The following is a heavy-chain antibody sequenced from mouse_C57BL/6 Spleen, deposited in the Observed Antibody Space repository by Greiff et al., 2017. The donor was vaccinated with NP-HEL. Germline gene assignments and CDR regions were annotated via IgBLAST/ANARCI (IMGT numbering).Heavy chain of an antibody. D-gene: IGHD1-1*01. V-gene: IGHV3-6*01. CDR2: ISYDGSN. J-gene: IGHJ1*03. Sequence: EESGPGLVKPSQSLSLTCSVTGYSITSGYYWNWIRQFPGNKLEWMGYISYDGSNNYNPSLKNRISITRDQSKNQFFLKLNSVTTEDTATYYCARVCYYGSSRYWYFDVWGTGTTVTVSS. CDR3: ARVCYYGSSRYWYFDV. CDR1: GYSITSGYY.